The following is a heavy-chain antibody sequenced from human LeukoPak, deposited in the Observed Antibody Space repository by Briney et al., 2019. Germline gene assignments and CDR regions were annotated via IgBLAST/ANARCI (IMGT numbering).Heavy chain of an antibody. Sequence: ASVTVSCKASGYTFTNFYIHWVRQAPGQGLEWMGIINPSGGATRYAQKLQGRVTMTRDTSTSTVYMELSGLRSEDTAVYYCARAPFRSAAAADFDYWGQGTLVTVSS. CDR2: INPSGGAT. CDR1: GYTFTNFY. CDR3: ARAPFRSAAAADFDY. J-gene: IGHJ4*02. V-gene: IGHV1-46*04. D-gene: IGHD6-13*01.